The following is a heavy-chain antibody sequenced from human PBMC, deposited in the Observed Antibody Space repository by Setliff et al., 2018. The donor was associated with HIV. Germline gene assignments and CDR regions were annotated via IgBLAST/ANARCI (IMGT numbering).Heavy chain of an antibody. Sequence: GESLTISCKGSGYNFLNYWISWVRQVPGKGLEWMGRIDPVDSQTTYTPSLQGHVAFSVGKSISTAYLQWRSLKASDTAMYYCASGFCNTPSCYIGVLDHWGLGTLVTVSS. D-gene: IGHD2-2*02. CDR3: ASGFCNTPSCYIGVLDH. J-gene: IGHJ4*02. V-gene: IGHV5-10-1*01. CDR2: IDPVDSQT. CDR1: GYNFLNYW.